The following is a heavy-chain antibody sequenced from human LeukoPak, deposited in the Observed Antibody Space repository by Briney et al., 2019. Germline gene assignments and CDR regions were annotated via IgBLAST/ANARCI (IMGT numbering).Heavy chain of an antibody. CDR3: ARATRDCSSASCYNY. Sequence: ASVKVSCKASGYTFTSYDINWVRQAPGQGLEWMGRMNPNSGNTGYAQKFQGRVTMTRNTPISTAYMELSSLGSEDTAVYYCARATRDCSSASCYNYWGQGTLVTVSS. J-gene: IGHJ4*02. D-gene: IGHD2-2*02. CDR1: GYTFTSYD. V-gene: IGHV1-8*01. CDR2: MNPNSGNT.